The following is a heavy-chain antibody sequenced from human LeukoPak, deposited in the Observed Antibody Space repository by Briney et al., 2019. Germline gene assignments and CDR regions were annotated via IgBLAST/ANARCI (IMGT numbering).Heavy chain of an antibody. CDR3: ATYSSGWYEAFDY. J-gene: IGHJ4*01. Sequence: PGGSLRLSRSASGFTCSSYEMNWVRQAPGKGLEWVSYISSSGSTIYYADSVKGQFTISRDNAKNSLYLQMHSLRAEDTAVYYCATYSSGWYEAFDYWGQGTLVTVSS. V-gene: IGHV3-48*03. D-gene: IGHD6-19*01. CDR2: ISSSGSTI. CDR1: GFTCSSYE.